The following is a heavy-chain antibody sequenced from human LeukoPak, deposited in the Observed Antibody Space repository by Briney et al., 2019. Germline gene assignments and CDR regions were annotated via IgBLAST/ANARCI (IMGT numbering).Heavy chain of an antibody. D-gene: IGHD6-13*01. CDR3: AHGLAGTQPTGSYFDY. CDR2: ISGSGGST. CDR1: GFTFSSYA. Sequence: GGSLRLSCAASGFTFSSYAMSWVRQAPGKGLEWVSAISGSGGSTYYADSVKGRFTISRDNSKNTLYLQMNSLRAEDTAVYYCAHGLAGTQPTGSYFDYWGQGTLVTVSS. J-gene: IGHJ4*02. V-gene: IGHV3-23*01.